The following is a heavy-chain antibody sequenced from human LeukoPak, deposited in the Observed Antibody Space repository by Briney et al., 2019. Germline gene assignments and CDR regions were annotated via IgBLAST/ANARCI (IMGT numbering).Heavy chain of an antibody. CDR2: IRSNPYGGTT. CDR1: GFTFSSYA. D-gene: IGHD2/OR15-2a*01. J-gene: IGHJ4*02. V-gene: IGHV3-49*04. CDR3: TRGLLPGY. Sequence: GGSLRLSCAASGFTFSSYAMTWVRQAPGKGLEWVGFIRSNPYGGTTEYAASVKGRFTISRDDSKSIAYLQMNSLKTEDTAVYYGTRGLLPGYWGQGTLVTVSS.